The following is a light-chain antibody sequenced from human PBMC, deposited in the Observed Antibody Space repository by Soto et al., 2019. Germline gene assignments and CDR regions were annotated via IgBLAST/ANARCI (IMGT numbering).Light chain of an antibody. CDR1: QSISPF. CDR2: AAS. Sequence: DIQMTQSPSSLSASVGDRVTITCRASQSISPFLNWYQQKPGEAPKLLIYAASRLSSGVPSRFRGSGSGTDFPLTISSLQPADGATDYLQQSYSTPLPFGPGTKL. J-gene: IGKJ2*01. V-gene: IGKV1-39*01. CDR3: QQSYSTPLP.